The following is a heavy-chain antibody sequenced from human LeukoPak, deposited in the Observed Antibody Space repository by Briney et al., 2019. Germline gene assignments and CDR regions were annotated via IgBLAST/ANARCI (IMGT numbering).Heavy chain of an antibody. CDR1: GFTFSSYS. CDR3: ARDPVGYCSGYTCWYYFDY. CDR2: IGSSNTYI. V-gene: IGHV3-21*01. D-gene: IGHD2-15*01. J-gene: IGHJ4*02. Sequence: GGSLRLSCAASGFTFSSYSMNWVRQAPGKGLEWVSSIGSSNTYIYYADSVKGRFTISRDNAKNSLYLQMSSLRAEDTAVYYCARDPVGYCSGYTCWYYFDYWGQGTLVTVSS.